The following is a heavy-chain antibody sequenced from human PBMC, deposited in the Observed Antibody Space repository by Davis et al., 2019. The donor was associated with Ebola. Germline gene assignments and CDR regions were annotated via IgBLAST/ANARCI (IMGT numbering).Heavy chain of an antibody. V-gene: IGHV4-34*01. J-gene: IGHJ6*02. D-gene: IGHD6-6*01. Sequence: PSETLSPTCAVYGGSFSGYYWSWIRQPPGKGLEWIGEINHSGSTNYNPSLKSRVTISVDTSKNQFSLKLRSVTASDTAVYYCARQLVGTYYYYYYGMDVWGQGTTVTVSS. CDR1: GGSFSGYY. CDR3: ARQLVGTYYYYYYGMDV. CDR2: INHSGST.